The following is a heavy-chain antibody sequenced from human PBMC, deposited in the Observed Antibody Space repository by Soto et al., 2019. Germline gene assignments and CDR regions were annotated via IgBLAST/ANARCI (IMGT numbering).Heavy chain of an antibody. Sequence: ASVKVSCKASGGTFSSYAISWVRQAPGQGLEWMGGIIPIFGTANYAQKFQGRVTITADESTSTAYMELSSLRSEDTAVYYCARVPYYYESIDYWGQGTLVTVSS. CDR3: ARVPYYYESIDY. J-gene: IGHJ4*02. CDR2: IIPIFGTA. V-gene: IGHV1-69*13. CDR1: GGTFSSYA. D-gene: IGHD3-22*01.